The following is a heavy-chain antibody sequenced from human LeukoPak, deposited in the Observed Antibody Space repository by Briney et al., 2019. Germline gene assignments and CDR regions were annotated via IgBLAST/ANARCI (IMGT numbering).Heavy chain of an antibody. CDR1: GGSFSGYY. CDR3: ATHPYSSSWFDY. V-gene: IGHV4-59*08. D-gene: IGHD6-13*01. J-gene: IGHJ5*01. CDR2: IYYTGST. Sequence: SETLSLTCAVYGGSFSGYYWTWVRQPPGRGLEWIGYIYYTGSTHYNPSLKSRVTISVDTSKNQFSLKLSSVTAADTAVYYCATHPYSSSWFDYWGQGTLVTVSS.